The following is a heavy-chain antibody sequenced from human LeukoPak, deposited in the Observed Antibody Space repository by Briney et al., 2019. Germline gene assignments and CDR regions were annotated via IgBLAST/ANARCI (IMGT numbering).Heavy chain of an antibody. CDR1: GGTLRSYA. CDR3: VREGEPQTFAY. CDR2: TIPIFGTA. J-gene: IGHJ4*02. Sequence: SSVKVSCKASGGTLRSYAISWVRQAPGQGLEWMGGTIPIFGTATYAQRFQGRVTITTDESRSTAYMEFNSLRSDDTAVYYCVREGEPQTFAYWGQGTLVTVSS. D-gene: IGHD3-16*01. V-gene: IGHV1-69*05.